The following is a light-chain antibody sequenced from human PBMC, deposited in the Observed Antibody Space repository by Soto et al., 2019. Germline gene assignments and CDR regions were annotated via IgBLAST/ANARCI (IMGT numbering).Light chain of an antibody. J-gene: IGLJ3*02. Sequence: QSALTQPXSVSXXPXXXITIXCTGTSSDVGGYNYVSWYQQHPGKAPKLMIYEVSNRPSGVSNRFSGSKSGNTASLTISGLQAEDEADYYCSSYTSSSTPWVFGGGTKVTVL. CDR2: EVS. CDR3: SSYTSSSTPWV. V-gene: IGLV2-14*01. CDR1: SSDVGGYNY.